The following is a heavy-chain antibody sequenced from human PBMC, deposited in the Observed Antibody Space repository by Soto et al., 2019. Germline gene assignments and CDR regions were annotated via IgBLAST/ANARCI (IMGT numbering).Heavy chain of an antibody. Sequence: QVQLQQWGAGLLKPSETLSLTCAVYGGSFSDSYWSWIRQPPGKGLEWIGEINHSGSTNYNPSLNRRVTLSVATTKHQFALTPHSVTAADTAVYHCARGPNIAATGNYCSYGMDVWGQGTTVTVSS. J-gene: IGHJ6*02. CDR1: GGSFSDSY. CDR2: INHSGST. D-gene: IGHD6-13*01. CDR3: ARGPNIAATGNYCSYGMDV. V-gene: IGHV4-34*01.